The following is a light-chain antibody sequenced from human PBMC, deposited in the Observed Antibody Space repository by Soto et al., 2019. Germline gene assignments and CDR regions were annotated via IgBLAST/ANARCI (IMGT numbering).Light chain of an antibody. V-gene: IGLV2-14*03. J-gene: IGLJ1*01. Sequence: QSVLTQPRSVSGSPGQSVTISCTGTSSDVGGYNFVSWYQQHPGKAPKLMIYDVNKRPSGVSNRFSGSKSGNTASLTISGLQAEDVADYYCSSYTSSSTLVFGTGTKVTVL. CDR1: SSDVGGYNF. CDR3: SSYTSSSTLV. CDR2: DVN.